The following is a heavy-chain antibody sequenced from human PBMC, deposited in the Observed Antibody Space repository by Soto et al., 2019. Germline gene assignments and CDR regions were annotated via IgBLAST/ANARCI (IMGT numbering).Heavy chain of an antibody. V-gene: IGHV3-30-3*01. CDR3: ARKAIVATEGPEVGY. Sequence: GESLKISCAASGFTFSSYAMHWVRQAPGKGLEWVAVISYDGSNKYYADSVKGRFTISRDNSKNTLYLQMNSLRAEDTAVYYCARKAIVATEGPEVGYWGQGTLVTVSS. D-gene: IGHD5-12*01. CDR2: ISYDGSNK. J-gene: IGHJ4*02. CDR1: GFTFSSYA.